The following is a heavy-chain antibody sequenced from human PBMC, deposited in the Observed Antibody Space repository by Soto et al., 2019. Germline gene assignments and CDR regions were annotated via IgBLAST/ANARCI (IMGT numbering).Heavy chain of an antibody. CDR1: GYTFTSYG. Sequence: QVQLVQSGAEVKKPGASVKVSCKASGYTFTSYGISWVRQAPGQGLEWRGWIRAYNGNTNYAQKLQGRVTITTDTSTSTAYMELRSLRSDDTAVYFCARGLVATIQRLGFDPWGQGTLVTVSS. V-gene: IGHV1-18*01. J-gene: IGHJ5*02. D-gene: IGHD5-12*01. CDR3: ARGLVATIQRLGFDP. CDR2: IRAYNGNT.